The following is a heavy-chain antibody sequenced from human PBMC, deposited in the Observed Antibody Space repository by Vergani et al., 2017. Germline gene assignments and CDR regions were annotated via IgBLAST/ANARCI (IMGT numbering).Heavy chain of an antibody. J-gene: IGHJ6*02. CDR2: ISSSSSTI. D-gene: IGHD4-17*01. Sequence: EVQLLESGGGLVQPGGSLRLSCAASGFTFSSYAMSWVRQAPGKGLEWVSYISSSSSTIYYADSVKGRFTISRDNAKNSLYLQMNSLRAEDTAVYYCARDWVWAVTTVPSDYGMDVWGQGTTVTVSS. CDR3: ARDWVWAVTTVPSDYGMDV. CDR1: GFTFSSYA. V-gene: IGHV3-48*01.